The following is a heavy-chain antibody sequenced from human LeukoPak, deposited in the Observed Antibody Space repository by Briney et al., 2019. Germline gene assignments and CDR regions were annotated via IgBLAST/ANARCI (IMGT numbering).Heavy chain of an antibody. CDR2: IIPIFGTA. CDR1: GGTFSSYA. D-gene: IGHD2-2*01. Sequence: ASVKVSCKASGGTFSSYAISWVRQAPGQGLEWMGGIIPIFGTANYAQKFQGRVTITADESTSTAYTELSSLRSEDTAVYYCASRSSTSSPPYYYYGMDVWGQGTTVTVSS. J-gene: IGHJ6*02. CDR3: ASRSSTSSPPYYYYGMDV. V-gene: IGHV1-69*13.